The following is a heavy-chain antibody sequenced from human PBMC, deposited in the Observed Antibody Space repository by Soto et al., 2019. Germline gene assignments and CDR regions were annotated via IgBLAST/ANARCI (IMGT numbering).Heavy chain of an antibody. CDR1: GYTFTSYD. Sequence: QVQLVQSGAEVKKPGASVKVSCKASGYTFTSYDINWVRQATGQGLEWMGWMNPNSGSTGYAQKFPGRVTMTRNTSISTAYMELSSLRSEDTAVYYCARGNAMVNWFDPWGQGTLVTVSS. V-gene: IGHV1-8*01. CDR3: ARGNAMVNWFDP. D-gene: IGHD5-18*01. J-gene: IGHJ5*02. CDR2: MNPNSGST.